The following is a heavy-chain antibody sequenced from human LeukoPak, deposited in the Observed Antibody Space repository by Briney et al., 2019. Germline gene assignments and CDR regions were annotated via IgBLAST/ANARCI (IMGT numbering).Heavy chain of an antibody. CDR1: GFTFSSYS. V-gene: IGHV3-21*01. D-gene: IGHD2-8*01. Sequence: GGSLRLSCAASGFTFSSYSMNWVRQAPGKGLEWVSSISSSSSYIYYADSVKGRFTISRDNAKNSLYLQMNSLRAEDTAVYYCARGRKWSPRDRFDPWGQGTLVTVSS. CDR2: ISSSSSYI. J-gene: IGHJ5*02. CDR3: ARGRKWSPRDRFDP.